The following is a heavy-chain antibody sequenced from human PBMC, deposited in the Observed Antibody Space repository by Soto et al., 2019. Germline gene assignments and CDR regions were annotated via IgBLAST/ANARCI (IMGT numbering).Heavy chain of an antibody. CDR3: AKARYGGTHDALDV. Sequence: GGSLRLSCAASGFTFRNYAMTWIRQPPGKGLEWVSAISSTGSSTFYADSVKGRFTISRDNSKNNVYVQMNSLRGDDTAVYYCAKARYGGTHDALDVGGQGTMVTVSS. D-gene: IGHD4-17*01. CDR2: ISSTGSST. J-gene: IGHJ3*01. CDR1: GFTFRNYA. V-gene: IGHV3-23*01.